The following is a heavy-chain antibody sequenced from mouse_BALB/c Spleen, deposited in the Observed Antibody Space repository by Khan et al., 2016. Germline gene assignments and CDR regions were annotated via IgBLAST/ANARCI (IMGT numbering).Heavy chain of an antibody. CDR1: GFTFSNYA. CDR2: IDSGGRT. D-gene: IGHD1-1*01. CDR3: ARVINAGEIYLYVDG. Sequence: EVELVESGGGLVKPGGSLKLSCAASGFTFSNYAMSWVRQTPEKRLEWVASIDSGGRTYYQDSVQGRFTISRDNARNILYLQMNSLRSEDTAMDSCARVINAGEIYLYVDGGGAGTTVTVSS. J-gene: IGHJ1*01. V-gene: IGHV5-6-5*01.